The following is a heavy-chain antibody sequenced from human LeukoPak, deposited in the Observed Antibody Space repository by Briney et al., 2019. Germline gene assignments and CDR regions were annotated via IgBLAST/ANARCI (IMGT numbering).Heavy chain of an antibody. V-gene: IGHV4-30-4*08. D-gene: IGHD6-19*01. Sequence: SQTLSLTCTVSGGSISSGDYYWSWIRQPPGKGLEWIGYIYYSGSTYYNPSLKSRVTISVDTSKNQFSLKLSSVTAADTAVFYCAREVAVAGIGYWGQGTLVTVSS. CDR2: IYYSGST. CDR3: AREVAVAGIGY. J-gene: IGHJ4*02. CDR1: GGSISSGDYY.